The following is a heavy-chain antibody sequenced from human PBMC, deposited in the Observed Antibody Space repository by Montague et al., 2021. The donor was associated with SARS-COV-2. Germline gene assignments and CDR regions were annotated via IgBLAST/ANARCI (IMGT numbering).Heavy chain of an antibody. CDR2: IYYSGNT. CDR3: ASLGSPAYCGGDCYLRDYGMDV. CDR1: GGSITSSAYY. Sequence: SETLSLTCTVFGGSITSSAYYWSWIRQSPGKGLEWIGTIYYSGNTYSNPSLKSRVTISMDTSKSQVSLKINSVTAADTAVYFCASLGSPAYCGGDCYLRDYGMDVWGQGTRVTVSS. J-gene: IGHJ6*02. D-gene: IGHD2-21*02. V-gene: IGHV4-39*01.